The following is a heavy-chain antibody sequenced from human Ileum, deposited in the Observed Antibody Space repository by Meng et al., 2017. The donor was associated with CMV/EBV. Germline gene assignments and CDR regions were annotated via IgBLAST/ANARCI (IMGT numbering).Heavy chain of an antibody. CDR2: IYTGAGT. D-gene: IGHD6-13*01. Sequence: GGSLRLSCAASGFSVSSNYMSWVRQAPGKGLEWVSVIYTGAGTYYTDSVKGRFPISRDNSKNTLYLQMNSLRAEDTAVYYCAGGGYSSNWPFDYWGQGTQVTVSS. J-gene: IGHJ4*02. CDR3: AGGGYSSNWPFDY. CDR1: GFSVSSNY. V-gene: IGHV3-66*02.